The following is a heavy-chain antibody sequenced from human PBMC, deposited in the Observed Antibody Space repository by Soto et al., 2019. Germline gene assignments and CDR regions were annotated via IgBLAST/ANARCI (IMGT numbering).Heavy chain of an antibody. CDR3: TRVRQLGFDY. J-gene: IGHJ4*02. D-gene: IGHD1-1*01. V-gene: IGHV3-48*02. Sequence: VQLVDSGGGLVQPGGSLRLSCAASGFTFSSYSMIWVRQAPGKGLEWVSYISSGSSTIYYADSVKGRFTVSRDNAKNSLYLQMNSLRDEDTAVYYCTRVRQLGFDYWGQGTLVTVSS. CDR2: ISSGSSTI. CDR1: GFTFSSYS.